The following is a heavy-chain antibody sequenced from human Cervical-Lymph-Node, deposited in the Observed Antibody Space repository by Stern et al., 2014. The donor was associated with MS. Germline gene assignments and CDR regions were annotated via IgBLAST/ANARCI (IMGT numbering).Heavy chain of an antibody. CDR2: ISYDGSNK. D-gene: IGHD5-18*01. Sequence: DQLVESGGGVVQPGRTLRLSCAASGFTFSSYAMHWVRQAPGKGLEWVAVISYDGSNKYYADSVKGRFTISRDNSKNTLYLQMNSLRAEDTAVYYCARDSHVIPSSYPDYWGQGTLVTVSS. V-gene: IGHV3-30*01. J-gene: IGHJ4*02. CDR3: ARDSHVIPSSYPDY. CDR1: GFTFSSYA.